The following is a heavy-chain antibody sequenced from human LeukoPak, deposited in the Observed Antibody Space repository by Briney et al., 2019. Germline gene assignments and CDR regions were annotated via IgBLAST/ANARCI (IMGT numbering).Heavy chain of an antibody. CDR1: GGSISSSSYY. D-gene: IGHD6-19*01. V-gene: IGHV4-39*07. Sequence: SETLSLTCTVSGGSISSSSYYWGWIRQPPGKGLEWIGSIYYSGSTYYNPSLKSRVTISVDMSKNQFSLKLTSVTGADTAVYYCAGERGEEYSSGWYKRNYFDNWGQGIRVTVSS. J-gene: IGHJ4*02. CDR2: IYYSGST. CDR3: AGERGEEYSSGWYKRNYFDN.